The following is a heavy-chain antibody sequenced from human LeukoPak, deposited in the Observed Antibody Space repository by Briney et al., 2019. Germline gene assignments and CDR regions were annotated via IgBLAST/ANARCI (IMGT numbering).Heavy chain of an antibody. CDR1: GYTFTGYY. D-gene: IGHD3-22*01. CDR2: INPNSGGT. V-gene: IGHV1-2*02. CDR3: ARGPNYYDSSGFHYRD. Sequence: GASVKVSCKASGYTFTGYYIHWVRQAPGQGLEWMGWINPNSGGTNYAQKFQGRVTMTRDTSISTAYMELSRLRSDDTAVYYCARGPNYYDSSGFHYRDWGQGTLVTVSS. J-gene: IGHJ4*02.